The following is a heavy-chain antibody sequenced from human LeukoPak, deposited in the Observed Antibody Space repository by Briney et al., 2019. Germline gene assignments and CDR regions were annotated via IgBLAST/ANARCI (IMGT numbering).Heavy chain of an antibody. J-gene: IGHJ4*02. D-gene: IGHD1-26*01. CDR1: GYTFTSYD. V-gene: IGHV1-8*01. CDR2: MNPNSGNT. Sequence: RRASVKVSCKASGYTFTSYDINWVRQATGQGLEWMGWMNPNSGNTGYAQKFQGRVTMTRNTSISTAYLELSSLRSEDTAVYYCARIWEASPSEYYYFDYWGQGTLVTVSS. CDR3: ARIWEASPSEYYYFDY.